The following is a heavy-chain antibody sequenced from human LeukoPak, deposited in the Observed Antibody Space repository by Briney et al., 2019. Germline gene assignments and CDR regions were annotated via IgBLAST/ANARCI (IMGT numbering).Heavy chain of an antibody. CDR3: AESQLTIIVVVGQGLDY. Sequence: GASVKDSCKASGSTITTYGINWIRQAPGQGLEWMVWISAYNGNTNYAQKLQGRVNMTTATSTSTASMELRSLRTDDTPVYNCAESQLTIIVVVGQGLDYWGQGTLVSVSS. CDR1: GSTITTYG. D-gene: IGHD3-22*01. CDR2: ISAYNGNT. V-gene: IGHV1-18*04. J-gene: IGHJ4*02.